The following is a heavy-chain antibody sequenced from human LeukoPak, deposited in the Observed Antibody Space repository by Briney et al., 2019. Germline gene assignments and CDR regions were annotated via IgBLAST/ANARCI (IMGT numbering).Heavy chain of an antibody. V-gene: IGHV3-11*06. CDR2: ISSRGSYT. D-gene: IGHD3-22*01. CDR1: GVTFSDYY. CDR3: ARDTRSSKTYYDSSGYYPDVFDI. Sequence: PGGSLRLSCAASGVTFSDYYMSWIPEAPGEGLEWGSYISSRGSYTNYADSVRGRFTISRDNAKNSLYLQMNTLREENTPVYYCARDTRSSKTYYDSSGYYPDVFDIWGQGRMVSVSS. J-gene: IGHJ3*02.